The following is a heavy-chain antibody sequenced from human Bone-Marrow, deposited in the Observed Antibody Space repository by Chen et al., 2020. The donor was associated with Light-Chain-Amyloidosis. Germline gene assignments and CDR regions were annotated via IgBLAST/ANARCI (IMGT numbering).Heavy chain of an antibody. CDR1: GFSLRSYW. CDR3: AREKITGPRQSDALDI. J-gene: IGHJ3*02. D-gene: IGHD1-20*01. V-gene: IGHV3-74*01. CDR2: INGDGGWT. Sequence: EAQLVESGGGLVQPGGSLRPSCAASGFSLRSYWMHWVRQVPGKGLVWVSRINGDGGWTNYAGSVKGRVTISKDNAKNTLYLQMNYLSAEDTAVYYCAREKITGPRQSDALDIWGQGTMVTVSS.